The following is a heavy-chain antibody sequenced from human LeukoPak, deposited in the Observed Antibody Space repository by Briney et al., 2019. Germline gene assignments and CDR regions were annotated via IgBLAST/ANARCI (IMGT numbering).Heavy chain of an antibody. Sequence: PSETLSLTCTVSGGSISSYYWSWIRQPPGKGLEWIGYIYYSGSTNYTPSLKSRVTISVDTSKNQFSLKRSSVTAADTAVYYCARQGSLFGVAGFDYWGPGNLGTVSS. CDR3: ARQGSLFGVAGFDY. J-gene: IGHJ4*02. CDR1: GGSISSYY. D-gene: IGHD3-3*01. V-gene: IGHV4-59*08. CDR2: IYYSGST.